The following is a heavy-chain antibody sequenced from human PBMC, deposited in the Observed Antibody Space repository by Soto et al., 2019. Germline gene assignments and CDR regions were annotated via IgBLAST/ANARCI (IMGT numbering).Heavy chain of an antibody. V-gene: IGHV3-23*01. J-gene: IGHJ4*02. CDR3: AKDKNPNSSGYYRFDY. Sequence: GGSLRLSCAASGFTFSSYAMSWVRQAPGKGLEWVSAISGSGGSTYYADSVKGRFTISRDNSKNTLYLQMNSLRAEDTAVYYCAKDKNPNSSGYYRFDYWGQGTLVTVSS. D-gene: IGHD3-22*01. CDR1: GFTFSSYA. CDR2: ISGSGGST.